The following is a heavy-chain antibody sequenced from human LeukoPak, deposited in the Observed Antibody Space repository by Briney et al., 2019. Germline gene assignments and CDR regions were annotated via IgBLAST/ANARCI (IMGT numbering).Heavy chain of an antibody. CDR2: IYSSGST. D-gene: IGHD4-23*01. V-gene: IGHV4-4*07. J-gene: IGHJ4*02. CDR3: ARASPRYGGFDY. Sequence: PSETLSLTRTVSDGSISSYYWSWIRQPAGKGLEWIGRIYSSGSTNYNPSLKSRVTMSVDPSKNQFSLKLTSVTAADTAVYYCARASPRYGGFDYWGQGTLVTVSS. CDR1: DGSISSYY.